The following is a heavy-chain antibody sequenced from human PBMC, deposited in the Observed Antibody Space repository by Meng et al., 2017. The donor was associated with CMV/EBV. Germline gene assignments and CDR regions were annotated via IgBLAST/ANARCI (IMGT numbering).Heavy chain of an antibody. CDR3: ARPYSGYYYPGFDY. V-gene: IGHV1-69*12. Sequence: QVLRGQLGAEVKRPASSVKAACKASGGTFSSYAISWVRQAPGQGLEWMGGIIPIFGTANYAQKFQGRVTITADESTSTAYMELSSLRSEDTAVYYCARPYSGYYYPGFDYWGQGTLVTVSS. CDR2: IIPIFGTA. CDR1: GGTFSSYA. J-gene: IGHJ4*02. D-gene: IGHD3-22*01.